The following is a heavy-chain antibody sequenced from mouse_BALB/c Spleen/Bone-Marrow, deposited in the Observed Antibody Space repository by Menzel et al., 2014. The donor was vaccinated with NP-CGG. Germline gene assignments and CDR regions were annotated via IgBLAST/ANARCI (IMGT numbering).Heavy chain of an antibody. CDR1: GFTFXSYG. CDR3: ARDNYYDYDGFAY. D-gene: IGHD2-4*01. J-gene: IGHJ3*01. V-gene: IGHV5-6-3*01. Sequence: EVQRVESGGGLVRPGGSLKISCAASGFTFXSYGMSWVRQTPDKRLDLVATINSNGGSTYYPDSVKGRFTISRDNAKNTLYLQMSSLKSEDTAMYYCARDNYYDYDGFAYWGQGTLVTVSA. CDR2: INSNGGST.